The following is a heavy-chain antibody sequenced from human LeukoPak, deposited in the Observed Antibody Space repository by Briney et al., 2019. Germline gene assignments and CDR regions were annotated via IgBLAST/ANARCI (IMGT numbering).Heavy chain of an antibody. CDR3: ARGQVTATPYYFDY. D-gene: IGHD2-21*02. CDR2: ISSSGSTI. Sequence: PGGSLRLSCAASGFTLSSYEMNWVRQAPGKGLEWVSYISSSGSTIYYADSVKGRFTISRDNAKNSLYLQMNSLRAEDTAVYYCARGQVTATPYYFDYWGQGTLVTVSS. V-gene: IGHV3-48*03. CDR1: GFTLSSYE. J-gene: IGHJ4*02.